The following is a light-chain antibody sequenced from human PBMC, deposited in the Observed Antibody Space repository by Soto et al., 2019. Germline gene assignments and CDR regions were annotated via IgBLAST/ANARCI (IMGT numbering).Light chain of an antibody. CDR2: DDS. J-gene: IGLJ3*02. CDR1: NLGTKT. CDR3: QVWDSDSDHPV. Sequence: SYELTQPPSVSVPPGQTARLTCVGNNLGTKTVHWYQRRPGQAPILVVYDDSDRPSGIPERFSGSNSANTATLTISRVEDGDEADYYCQVWDSDSDHPVFGGGTKLTVL. V-gene: IGLV3-21*02.